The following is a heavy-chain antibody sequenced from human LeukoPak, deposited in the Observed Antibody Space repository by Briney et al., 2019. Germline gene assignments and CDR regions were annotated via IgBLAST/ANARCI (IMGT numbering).Heavy chain of an antibody. J-gene: IGHJ6*03. CDR1: GGSISSGGYS. Sequence: KPSQTLSLTCAVSGGSISSGGYSWSWIRQPPGKGLEWIGYIYYSGSTYYNPSLKSRVTISVDTPKNQFSLKLSSVTAADTAVYYCAREGVEMATMRGWVDYYYYYMDVWGKGTTVTISS. D-gene: IGHD5-24*01. V-gene: IGHV4-30-4*07. CDR2: IYYSGST. CDR3: AREGVEMATMRGWVDYYYYYMDV.